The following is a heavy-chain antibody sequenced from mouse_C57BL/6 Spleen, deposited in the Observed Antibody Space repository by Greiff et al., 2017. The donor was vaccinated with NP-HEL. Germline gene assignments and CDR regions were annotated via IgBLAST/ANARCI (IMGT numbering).Heavy chain of an antibody. V-gene: IGHV1-72*01. D-gene: IGHD1-1*01. J-gene: IGHJ4*01. CDR1: GYTFTSYW. CDR2: IDPNSGGT. CDR3: VSYYYYGSSYEDFYAMDY. Sequence: VQLQESGAELVKPGASVKLSCKASGYTFTSYWMHWVKQRPGRGLEWIGRIDPNSGGTKYNEKFKSKATLTVDKPSSTAYMQLSSLTSEDSAVYYCVSYYYYGSSYEDFYAMDYWGQGTSVTVSS.